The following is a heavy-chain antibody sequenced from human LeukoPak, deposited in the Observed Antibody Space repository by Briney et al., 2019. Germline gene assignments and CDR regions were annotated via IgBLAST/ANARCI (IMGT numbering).Heavy chain of an antibody. Sequence: ASVKVSCKASGYTFTTYGISWVRQAPGQGLEWMGWISAYNGNTNYAQKVQGRVTMTTDTSTSTAYMELRSLRSDDTAVYYCARAHRRVFRGYLSTLDAFDIWGQGTMVTVSS. D-gene: IGHD3-22*01. V-gene: IGHV1-18*01. CDR2: ISAYNGNT. J-gene: IGHJ3*02. CDR3: ARAHRRVFRGYLSTLDAFDI. CDR1: GYTFTTYG.